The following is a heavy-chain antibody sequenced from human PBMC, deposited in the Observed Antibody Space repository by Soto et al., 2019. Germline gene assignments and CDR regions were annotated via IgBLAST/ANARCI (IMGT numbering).Heavy chain of an antibody. Sequence: PGGSLRLSYRASGFTFSSYSMNWVRQAPGKGLEWVSSISSSSSYIYYADSVKGRFTISRDNAKNSLYLQMNSLRAEDTAVYYCARGVGPSWSYYNSYFDYWGQGTLVTVSS. D-gene: IGHD3-10*01. CDR2: ISSSSSYI. J-gene: IGHJ4*02. V-gene: IGHV3-21*01. CDR1: GFTFSSYS. CDR3: ARGVGPSWSYYNSYFDY.